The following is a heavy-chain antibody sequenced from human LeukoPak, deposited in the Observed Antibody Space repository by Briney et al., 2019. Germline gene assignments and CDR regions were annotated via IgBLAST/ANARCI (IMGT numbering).Heavy chain of an antibody. V-gene: IGHV4-59*01. CDR3: ARGGSWYYFFDY. CDR2: IYYSGST. CDR1: GGSISSYY. D-gene: IGHD6-13*01. J-gene: IGHJ4*02. Sequence: SETLSLICTVSGGSISSYYWSWIRQPPGKGLEGIGYIYYSGSTNYNPSLKSRVTISVDTSKNQFSLKLSSVTAADTAVYYCARGGSWYYFFDYWGQGTLVTVSS.